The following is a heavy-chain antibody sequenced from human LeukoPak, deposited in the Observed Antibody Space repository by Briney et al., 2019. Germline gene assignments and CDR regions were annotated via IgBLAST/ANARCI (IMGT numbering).Heavy chain of an antibody. CDR3: ARGGYSGYAFQNWFDP. D-gene: IGHD5-12*01. CDR1: GGSISSSSYY. CDR2: IYYSGST. J-gene: IGHJ5*02. Sequence: SETLSLTCTVSGGSISSSSYYWGWIRQPPGKGLEWIGSIYYSGSTYYNPSLKSRVTISVDTSKNQFSLKLSSVTAADTAVYYCARGGYSGYAFQNWFDPWGQGTLVTVSS. V-gene: IGHV4-39*07.